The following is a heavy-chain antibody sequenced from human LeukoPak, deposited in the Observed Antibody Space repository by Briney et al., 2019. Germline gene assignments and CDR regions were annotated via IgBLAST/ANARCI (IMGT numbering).Heavy chain of an antibody. D-gene: IGHD6-13*01. J-gene: IGHJ6*03. V-gene: IGHV4-34*01. CDR3: ARRSAAAGTFYYYMDV. Sequence: SATLSLTCAVYGGSFSGYYWSWIRQPPGKGLEWIGEINHSGGTNYNPSLKSRVTISVDTSKNQFSLKLSSVTAADTAVYYCARRSAAAGTFYYYMDVWGKGTTVTVSS. CDR1: GGSFSGYY. CDR2: INHSGGT.